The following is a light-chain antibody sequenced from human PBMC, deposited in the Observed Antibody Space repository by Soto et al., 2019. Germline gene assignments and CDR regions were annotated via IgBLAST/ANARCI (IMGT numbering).Light chain of an antibody. J-gene: IGKJ4*01. Sequence: EIVLTQSPATLSLSPGEGATLSCRASQSAGSYLAWYQQKPGQAPRLLIYDTSNRATGIPARFSGSGSGTDFPLPVSSLDPEDFAGYYCQQRNESLTFGGGTKVEIK. CDR1: QSAGSY. CDR2: DTS. CDR3: QQRNESLT. V-gene: IGKV3-11*01.